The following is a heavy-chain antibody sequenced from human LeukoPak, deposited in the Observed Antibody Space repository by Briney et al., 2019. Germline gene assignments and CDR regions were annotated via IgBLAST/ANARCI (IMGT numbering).Heavy chain of an antibody. J-gene: IGHJ4*02. D-gene: IGHD3-22*01. CDR1: GYTFTENY. V-gene: IGHV1-2*02. Sequence: ASVKVSCKASGYTFTENYIHWVRQAPGHGIEWMGLINPYTGDANYTEKFQGRVTMTRDTSVSTAYMHLSRLRSDDTAVYYCARGKSGFSPWGQGTPVTVSS. CDR3: ARGKSGFSP. CDR2: INPYTGDA.